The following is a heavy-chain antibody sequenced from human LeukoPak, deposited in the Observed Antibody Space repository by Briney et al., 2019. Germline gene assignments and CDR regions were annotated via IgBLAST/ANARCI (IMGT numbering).Heavy chain of an antibody. Sequence: QAGGSLRLSCAASGFTFSSYSMNWVRQAPGKGLEWVSYISSSSSTIYYADSVKGRFTISRDNAKNSLYLQMNSLRAEDTAVYYCARDVNGYFDYWGQGTLVTVSS. CDR2: ISSSSSTI. D-gene: IGHD2-8*01. J-gene: IGHJ4*02. CDR1: GFTFSSYS. CDR3: ARDVNGYFDY. V-gene: IGHV3-48*04.